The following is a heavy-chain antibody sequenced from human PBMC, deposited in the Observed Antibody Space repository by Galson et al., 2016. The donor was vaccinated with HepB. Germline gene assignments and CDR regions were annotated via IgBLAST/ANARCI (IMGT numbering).Heavy chain of an antibody. CDR3: AKDIPPSGHDAFDI. CDR2: ISASGGNT. Sequence: SLRLSCAASGFTFSNFAMHWVRQAPGKGLEWVSAISASGGNTYYADSVMGRFTISRDNSKNTLYLQMNSLRAEDTAIYYCAKDIPPSGHDAFDIWGRGTMVTVSS. D-gene: IGHD2-21*01. J-gene: IGHJ3*02. V-gene: IGHV3-23*01. CDR1: GFTFSNFA.